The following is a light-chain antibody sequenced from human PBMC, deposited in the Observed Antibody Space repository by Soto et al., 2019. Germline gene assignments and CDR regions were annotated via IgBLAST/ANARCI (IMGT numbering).Light chain of an antibody. V-gene: IGKV3-20*01. Sequence: EIVLTQSPGTLSLSPGERATLSCRASQSVSSSYLAWYQQKPGQAPRLLIYGASSRATGIPDRFSGSGSGTDFTLTISRLEPEDFAVYYCQQYGSSPPWEFTFGPGTKVDIK. CDR2: GAS. CDR1: QSVSSSY. J-gene: IGKJ3*01. CDR3: QQYGSSPPWEFT.